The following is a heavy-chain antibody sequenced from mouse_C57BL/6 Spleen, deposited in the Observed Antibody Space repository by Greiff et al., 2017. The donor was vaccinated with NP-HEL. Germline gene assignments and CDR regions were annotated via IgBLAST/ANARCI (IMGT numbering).Heavy chain of an antibody. Sequence: QVQLQQPGAELVRPGSSVKLSCKASGYTFTSYWMHWVKQRPIQGLEWIGNIDPSDSETHYNQKFKDKATLTVDKSSSTAYMQLSSLTSEDSAVYYCARDYYYGRSWYFDVWGTGTTVTVSS. V-gene: IGHV1-52*01. J-gene: IGHJ1*03. D-gene: IGHD1-1*01. CDR1: GYTFTSYW. CDR3: ARDYYYGRSWYFDV. CDR2: IDPSDSET.